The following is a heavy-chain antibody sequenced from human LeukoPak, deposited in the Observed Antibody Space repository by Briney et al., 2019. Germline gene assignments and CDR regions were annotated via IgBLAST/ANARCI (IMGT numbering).Heavy chain of an antibody. CDR3: ARDPPTVRYFDL. V-gene: IGHV4-30-2*01. CDR1: GGSISSGGYY. Sequence: SQTLSLTCTVSGGSISSGGYYWSWIRQPPGKGLEWIGYIYHSGSTYYNPSLKSRVTISVDRSKNQFSLKLSSVTAADTAVYYCARDPPTVRYFDLWGRGTLVTVSS. D-gene: IGHD4-11*01. CDR2: IYHSGST. J-gene: IGHJ2*01.